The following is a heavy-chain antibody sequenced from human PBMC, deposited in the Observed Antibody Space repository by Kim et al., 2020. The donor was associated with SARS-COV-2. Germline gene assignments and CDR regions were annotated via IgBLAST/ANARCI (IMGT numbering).Heavy chain of an antibody. V-gene: IGHV4-39*07. D-gene: IGHD3-10*01. Sequence: SLKSRVTVSVATSKNQCSLKLSSVTAADTAVYYCARGTYGSGKNDYYFDYWGQGTLVTVSS. CDR3: ARGTYGSGKNDYYFDY. J-gene: IGHJ4*02.